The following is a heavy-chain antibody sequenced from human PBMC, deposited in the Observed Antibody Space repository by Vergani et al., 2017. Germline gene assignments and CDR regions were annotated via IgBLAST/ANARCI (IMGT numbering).Heavy chain of an antibody. CDR1: GFTFGDYA. CDR2: IRSKAYGGTT. D-gene: IGHD3-22*01. CDR3: NLYGYDSSGYYEFVDY. Sequence: EVQLVESGGGLVQPGRSLRLSCTASGFTFGDYAMSWVRQAPGKGLEWVGFIRSKAYGGTTEYAASVKGRFTISRDDSKSIAYLQMNSLKTEDTAVYYCNLYGYDSSGYYEFVDYWGQGTLVTVSS. V-gene: IGHV3-49*04. J-gene: IGHJ4*02.